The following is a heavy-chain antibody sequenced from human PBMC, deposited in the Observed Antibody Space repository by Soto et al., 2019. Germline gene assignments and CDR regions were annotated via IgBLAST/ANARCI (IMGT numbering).Heavy chain of an antibody. J-gene: IGHJ6*02. CDR1: GFTFSSYG. V-gene: IGHV3-30*18. CDR2: ISYDGSNK. Sequence: QVQLVESGGGVVQPGRSLRLSCAASGFTFSSYGMHWVRQAPGKGLEWVAVISYDGSNKYYADSVKGRFTISRDNSKNTLYLQMNSLRAEDTAVYYCAKGDDIVVVVAATLNYYYGMDVWGQGTTVTVSS. D-gene: IGHD2-15*01. CDR3: AKGDDIVVVVAATLNYYYGMDV.